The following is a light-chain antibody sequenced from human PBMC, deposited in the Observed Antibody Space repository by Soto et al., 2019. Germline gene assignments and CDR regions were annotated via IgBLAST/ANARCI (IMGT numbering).Light chain of an antibody. CDR1: QSVSSD. Sequence: EIVMTQSPTTLSLFPGERATLSCRASQSVSSDLAWYQQKPGQAPRLLIYGASSRATGIPDRFSGSGSGTDFTLTISRLEPEDFAVYYCQQYGSSPWTFGQGTKVDI. V-gene: IGKV3-20*01. CDR2: GAS. CDR3: QQYGSSPWT. J-gene: IGKJ1*01.